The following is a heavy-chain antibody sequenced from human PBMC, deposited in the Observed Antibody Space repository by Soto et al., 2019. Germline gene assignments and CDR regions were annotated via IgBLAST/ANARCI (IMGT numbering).Heavy chain of an antibody. Sequence: QVQLQQWGAGLLKPSETLSLTCAVYGGSFSGYYWSWIRQPPGKGLEWIGEINHSGSTNYNPSLKSRGTISVDTSKKQFSPKLSSVTAADTAVYYCARVRKMASRIAAAGRGPYWYFDLWGRGTLVTVSS. D-gene: IGHD6-13*01. CDR2: INHSGST. CDR1: GGSFSGYY. CDR3: ARVRKMASRIAAAGRGPYWYFDL. V-gene: IGHV4-34*01. J-gene: IGHJ2*01.